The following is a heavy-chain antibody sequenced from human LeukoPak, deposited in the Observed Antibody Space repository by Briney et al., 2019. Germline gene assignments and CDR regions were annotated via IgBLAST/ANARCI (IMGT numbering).Heavy chain of an antibody. Sequence: SETLSLTCTVSGGSISSSTYYWGWIRQPPGKGLEWIGNIYYSGSTYYNPSLKSRVTVSVDTSKNQFSLKLSSMTAADTAVYYCAREYGDYAFDIWGQGTLVTVSS. CDR1: GGSISSSTYY. CDR3: AREYGDYAFDI. D-gene: IGHD4-17*01. CDR2: IYYSGST. J-gene: IGHJ3*02. V-gene: IGHV4-39*02.